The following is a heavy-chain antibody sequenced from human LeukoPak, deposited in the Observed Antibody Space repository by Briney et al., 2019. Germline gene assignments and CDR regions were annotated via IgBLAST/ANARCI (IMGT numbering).Heavy chain of an antibody. CDR2: IHDSGST. V-gene: IGHV4-59*01. D-gene: IGHD3-22*01. J-gene: IGHJ5*02. CDR1: GGTISSYY. Sequence: SETLSLTCTVSGGTISSYYWNWIRQPPGKGLEWIGYIHDSGSTKYNPSLKSRVTISVDTSKNHFSLNLSSVTAADTAMYYCARGRYYYDSSGYPYNWFDPWGQGTLVTVSS. CDR3: ARGRYYYDSSGYPYNWFDP.